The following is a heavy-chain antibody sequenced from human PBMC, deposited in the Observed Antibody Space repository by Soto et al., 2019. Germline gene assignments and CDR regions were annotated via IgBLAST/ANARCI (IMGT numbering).Heavy chain of an antibody. V-gene: IGHV6-1*01. CDR1: GDSVSSNTAA. Sequence: PSQTLSLTCAISGDSVSSNTAAWNWIRQSQSRGFEWLGRTYYRSKWYNDYEVSVKSRITINTDTTKNQFSLHLNSVTPEDTALYYCVRDVGFDFDYWGQGTLVTVSS. CDR2: TYYRSKWYN. J-gene: IGHJ4*02. CDR3: VRDVGFDFDY. D-gene: IGHD1-26*01.